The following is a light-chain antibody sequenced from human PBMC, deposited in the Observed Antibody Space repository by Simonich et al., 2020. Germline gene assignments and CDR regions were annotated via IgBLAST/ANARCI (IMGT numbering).Light chain of an antibody. Sequence: QSALTQPASVSGSPGQSITISCTGTSSDVDCYKYVSWYQQHPGKAPKLMIYDVRKRPSGVSNRFSGSKSGNTASLTSSGLQAEDEADYYCSSYTSSSTLFGGGTKLTVL. CDR1: SSDVDCYKY. V-gene: IGLV2-14*01. J-gene: IGLJ2*01. CDR3: SSYTSSSTL. CDR2: DVR.